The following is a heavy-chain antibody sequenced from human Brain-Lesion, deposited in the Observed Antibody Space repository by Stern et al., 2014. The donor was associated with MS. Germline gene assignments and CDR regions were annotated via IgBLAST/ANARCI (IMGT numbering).Heavy chain of an antibody. D-gene: IGHD3-3*01. CDR2: IKNDGTDN. J-gene: IGHJ6*02. Sequence: EVQLVESGGGLVQPGGSLTISCPAAGFTFGNYWMHWVRQAPGKGMERVANIKNDGTDNNYGDSVKGRFTISRDTARNSGHLQMNSLRDEDTALYYCARVYNTIYGIVTQRGSGMDVWGQGTTVIVSS. V-gene: IGHV3-7*01. CDR1: GFTFGNYW. CDR3: ARVYNTIYGIVTQRGSGMDV.